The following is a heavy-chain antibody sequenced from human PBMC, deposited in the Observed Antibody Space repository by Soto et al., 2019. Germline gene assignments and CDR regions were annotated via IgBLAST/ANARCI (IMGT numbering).Heavy chain of an antibody. V-gene: IGHV4-59*01. CDR3: GRAYYDTSGYSLAP. Sequence: PSETLSLTCTVSGGSISSFYWSWIRQPPGKGLEWIGYIYYSESTNYNPSLKSRVIISVDTSKNQFSLRLSSVTAADTAVYYCGRAYYDTSGYSLAPWAQGTLVTVSS. CDR2: IYYSEST. J-gene: IGHJ5*02. D-gene: IGHD3-22*01. CDR1: GGSISSFY.